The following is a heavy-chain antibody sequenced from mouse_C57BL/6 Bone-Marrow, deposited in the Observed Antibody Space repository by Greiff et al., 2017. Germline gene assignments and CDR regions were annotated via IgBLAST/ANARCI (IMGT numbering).Heavy chain of an antibody. V-gene: IGHV3-6*01. CDR1: GYSITSGYY. D-gene: IGHD1-1*01. CDR2: ISYDGSN. Sequence: ESGPGLVKPSQSLSLTCSVTGYSITSGYYWNWIRQFPGNKLEWMGYISYDGSNNYNPSLKNRISITRDTSKNQFFLKLNSVTTEDTATYYCARDGPMYYYGSSYGGDYWGQGTSVTVSS. CDR3: ARDGPMYYYGSSYGGDY. J-gene: IGHJ4*01.